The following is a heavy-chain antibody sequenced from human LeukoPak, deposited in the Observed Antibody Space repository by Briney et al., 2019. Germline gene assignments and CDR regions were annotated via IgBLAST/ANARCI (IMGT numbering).Heavy chain of an antibody. CDR2: ISSSGSTI. D-gene: IGHD3-10*01. CDR3: ARIPMYYYGSGSYYNVPNYYYYYMDV. CDR1: GFTFSSYA. Sequence: GGSLRLSCAASGFTFSSYAMSWVRQAPGKGLEWVSYISSSGSTIYYADSVKGRFTISRDNAKNSLYLQMNSLRAEDTAVYYCARIPMYYYGSGSYYNVPNYYYYYMDVWGKGTTVTISS. J-gene: IGHJ6*03. V-gene: IGHV3-48*03.